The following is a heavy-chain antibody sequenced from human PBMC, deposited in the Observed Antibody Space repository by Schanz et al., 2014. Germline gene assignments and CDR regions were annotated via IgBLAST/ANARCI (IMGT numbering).Heavy chain of an antibody. Sequence: EVQLVESGGNLVQPGGSLRLSCAASGFTFTNYAMTWVRQAPGKGLEWVSFISSSGTSIYYADSVKGRFTISRDNAKNSLYLQMNSLRAEDTAVYYCARSRGFDSIFDFWGRGTLVTVSS. CDR3: ARSRGFDSIFDF. J-gene: IGHJ4*02. D-gene: IGHD5-12*01. CDR1: GFTFTNYA. V-gene: IGHV3-48*01. CDR2: ISSSGTSI.